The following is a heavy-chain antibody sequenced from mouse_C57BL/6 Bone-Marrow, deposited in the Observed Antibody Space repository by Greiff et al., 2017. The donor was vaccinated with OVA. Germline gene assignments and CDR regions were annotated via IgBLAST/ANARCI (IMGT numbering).Heavy chain of an antibody. Sequence: EVQLQQSGPELVKPGASVKISCKASGYSFTGYYMNWVKQSPEKSLEWIGEINPSTGGTTYNQKFKAKATLTVDKSSSTAYMQLKRLTSEDSAVYYCARRGTGDYWGQGTTRTVSS. V-gene: IGHV1-42*01. CDR1: GYSFTGYY. D-gene: IGHD3-3*01. CDR3: ARRGTGDY. CDR2: INPSTGGT. J-gene: IGHJ2*01.